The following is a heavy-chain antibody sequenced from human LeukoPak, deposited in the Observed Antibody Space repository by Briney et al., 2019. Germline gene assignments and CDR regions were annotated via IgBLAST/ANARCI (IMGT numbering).Heavy chain of an antibody. CDR1: GYTFNSYA. D-gene: IGHD2-15*01. Sequence: GASVKVSCKASGYTFNSYAMNWVRQAPGQGLEWMGWINTNTGNPAYAQGFTGRFVFSLDTSVSTAYLQISSLKADDTAVYYCARYCGGGSCNTWGGFDYWGQGTLVTVSS. J-gene: IGHJ4*02. V-gene: IGHV7-4-1*02. CDR2: INTNTGNP. CDR3: ARYCGGGSCNTWGGFDY.